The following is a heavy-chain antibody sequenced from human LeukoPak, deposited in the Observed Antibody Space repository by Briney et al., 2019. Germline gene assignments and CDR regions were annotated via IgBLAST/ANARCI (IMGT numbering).Heavy chain of an antibody. V-gene: IGHV3-30*04. Sequence: GGSLRLSCAASGFTFNNYAMHWVRQAPGKGLEWVAVISYDGSNKYYTDSVKGRFTISRDNSKNTLYLQMNSLRSEDTAVYFCARDSGFSGTQRGEYWGHGALVTVSS. J-gene: IGHJ4*01. CDR2: ISYDGSNK. CDR3: ARDSGFSGTQRGEY. D-gene: IGHD3/OR15-3a*01. CDR1: GFTFNNYA.